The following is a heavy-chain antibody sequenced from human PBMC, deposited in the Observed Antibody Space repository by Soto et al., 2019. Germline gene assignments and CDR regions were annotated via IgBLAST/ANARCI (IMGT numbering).Heavy chain of an antibody. D-gene: IGHD6-13*01. CDR3: ATRGIAAAACYYYYYFDL. Sequence: ASVKVSCKASGYTFTSYDINCVRQATGQGLEWMGWMNPDSGNTGYAQKFQGRVTMTRNTSISTAYMELSSLGSEDTAVYYCATRGIAAAACYYYYYFDLWGRGTLVTVSS. CDR2: MNPDSGNT. CDR1: GYTFTSYD. J-gene: IGHJ2*01. V-gene: IGHV1-8*01.